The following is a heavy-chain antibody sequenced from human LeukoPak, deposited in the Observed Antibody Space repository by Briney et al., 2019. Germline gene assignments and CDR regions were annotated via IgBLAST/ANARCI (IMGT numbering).Heavy chain of an antibody. CDR1: RYSISSGYY. CDR3: ASRKLGNDY. V-gene: IGHV4-38-2*02. J-gene: IGHJ4*02. D-gene: IGHD7-27*01. Sequence: SETLSLTCTVSRYSISSGYYWGWIRQPPGEGLEWIGSIYHTGSTSYSPSLKSRVTISADTSQNQFSLKLSSVTAADTAVYYCASRKLGNDYWGQGTLVTVSS. CDR2: IYHTGST.